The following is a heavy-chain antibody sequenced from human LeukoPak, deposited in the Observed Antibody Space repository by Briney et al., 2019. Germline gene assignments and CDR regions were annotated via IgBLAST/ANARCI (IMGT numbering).Heavy chain of an antibody. J-gene: IGHJ4*02. D-gene: IGHD5-12*01. CDR1: GGSISSGVYY. CDR3: ARDTWYGSSGYDFGY. CDR2: IYYSGST. Sequence: PSETLSLTCTVSGGSISSGVYYWSWIRQHPGKGLEWIGYIYYSGSTYYNPSLKSRVTISVDTSKNQFSLKLSSVTAADTAVYYCARDTWYGSSGYDFGYWGQGTLVTVSS. V-gene: IGHV4-31*03.